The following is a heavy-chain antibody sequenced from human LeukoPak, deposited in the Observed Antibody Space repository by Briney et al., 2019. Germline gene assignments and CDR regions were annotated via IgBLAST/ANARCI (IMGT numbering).Heavy chain of an antibody. J-gene: IGHJ5*02. Sequence: PSETLTLICTVSGGSISSYYWSWIRQPPGEGLEWIGYIYYSGTTNYNPSLKSRVTISVDTSKNQFSLKLSSVTAADTAVYYCARHDYRNWFDPWGQGTLVTVSS. V-gene: IGHV4-59*08. CDR3: ARHDYRNWFDP. CDR2: IYYSGTT. D-gene: IGHD4-11*01. CDR1: GGSISSYY.